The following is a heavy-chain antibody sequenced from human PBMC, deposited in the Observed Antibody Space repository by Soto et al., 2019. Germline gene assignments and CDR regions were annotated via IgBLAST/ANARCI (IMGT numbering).Heavy chain of an antibody. CDR3: AREGPAPYYYYGMDV. CDR2: ISGYNGNT. Sequence: QVQLVQSGDEVKKPGASVKVSCKTSGYSFTTYGISWVRQAPEQGLEWMGWISGYNGNTHYAQKFQGRVSMTTDTSTSTAYMELRSLRSDDTAVYYCAREGPAPYYYYGMDVWGQGTTVTVSS. J-gene: IGHJ6*02. V-gene: IGHV1-18*01. CDR1: GYSFTTYG.